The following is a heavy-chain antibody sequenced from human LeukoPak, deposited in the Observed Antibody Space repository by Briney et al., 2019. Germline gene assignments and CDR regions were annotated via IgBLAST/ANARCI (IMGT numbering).Heavy chain of an antibody. J-gene: IGHJ5*02. CDR1: GGSFSGYY. CDR2: INHGGST. Sequence: SETKSLTCAVYGGSFSGYYWSWVRQPPGKGLEWIGKINHGGSTTYNPSLKSRVTISVDTSKNQFSLKLSSVTAADTAVYYCARQISTYWFDPWGQGTLVTVSS. V-gene: IGHV4-34*01. CDR3: ARQISTYWFDP. D-gene: IGHD3-3*01.